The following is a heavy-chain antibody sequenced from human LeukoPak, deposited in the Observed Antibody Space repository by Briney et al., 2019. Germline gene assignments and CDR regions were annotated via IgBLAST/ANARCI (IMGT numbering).Heavy chain of an antibody. J-gene: IGHJ4*02. CDR2: ISYDGSNK. CDR3: AKLYYDSSGLLFGDY. CDR1: GFTFSSYG. D-gene: IGHD3-22*01. Sequence: PGGSLRLSCAASGFTFSSYGIHWVRQAPGKGLEWVAVISYDGSNKYYADSVKGRFTISRDNSKNTLYLQMNSLRAEDTAVYYCAKLYYDSSGLLFGDYWGQGTLVTVSS. V-gene: IGHV3-30*18.